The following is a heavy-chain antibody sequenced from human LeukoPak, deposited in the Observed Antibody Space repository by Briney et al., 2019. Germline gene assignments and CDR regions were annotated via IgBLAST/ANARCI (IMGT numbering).Heavy chain of an antibody. J-gene: IGHJ4*02. V-gene: IGHV1-18*01. D-gene: IGHD3-16*01. CDR3: ARGFPMITFLGFDY. CDR2: IGSYNGET. Sequence: ASVKVSCKASGYTFTNYGISWVRQAPGQGLEWMGWIGSYNGETNYAQKFQGRVTMTRDMSTSTVYMELSSLRSEDTAVYYCARGFPMITFLGFDYWGQGTLVTVSS. CDR1: GYTFTNYG.